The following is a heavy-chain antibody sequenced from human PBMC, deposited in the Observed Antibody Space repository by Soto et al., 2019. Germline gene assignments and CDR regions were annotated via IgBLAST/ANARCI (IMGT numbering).Heavy chain of an antibody. V-gene: IGHV3-23*01. Sequence: EVQLLESGGGLVQPGGSLRLTCAASGFTFSSYAMSWVRQAPGKGLEWVSVISGSGGSTYYADSVKGRFTISRDNSKNTLSLQMNSLRAEDTAVYYCARRTSGWYLDYWGQGTLVTVSS. CDR1: GFTFSSYA. J-gene: IGHJ4*02. D-gene: IGHD6-19*01. CDR2: ISGSGGST. CDR3: ARRTSGWYLDY.